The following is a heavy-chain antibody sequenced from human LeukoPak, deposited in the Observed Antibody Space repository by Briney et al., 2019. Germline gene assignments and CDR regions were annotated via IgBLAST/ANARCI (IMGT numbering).Heavy chain of an antibody. V-gene: IGHV4-59*01. J-gene: IGHJ3*02. D-gene: IGHD5-18*01. Sequence: SETLSLTCTVSGGSISTYYWSWIRQPPGKGLEWIAYVDYRGSTTYNPSLRSRVAISVDTSRNQFSLKLSSVTAADTAVYYCARSRSGYSYDHAAFEIWGQGTMVTVSS. CDR3: ARSRSGYSYDHAAFEI. CDR2: VDYRGST. CDR1: GGSISTYY.